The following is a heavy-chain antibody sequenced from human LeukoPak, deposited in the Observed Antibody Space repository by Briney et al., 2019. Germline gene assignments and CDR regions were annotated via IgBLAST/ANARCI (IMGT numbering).Heavy chain of an antibody. CDR3: ATGSPRYCSSTSCYNPPDY. D-gene: IGHD2-2*01. CDR1: GYSFSSGYY. Sequence: SETLSLTCAVSGYSFSSGYYWGWIRQPPGKGREWIGSIYHSGSTYYNPSLKSRVTISVDTSKNQFSLKLISVTAADTAVYYCATGSPRYCSSTSCYNPPDYWGQGTLVTVSS. V-gene: IGHV4-38-2*01. CDR2: IYHSGST. J-gene: IGHJ4*02.